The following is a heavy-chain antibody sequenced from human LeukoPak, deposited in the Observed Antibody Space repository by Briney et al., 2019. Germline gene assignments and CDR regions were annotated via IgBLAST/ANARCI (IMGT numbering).Heavy chain of an antibody. CDR3: ARSGNYSPDDY. CDR1: GGSISSSSSY. D-gene: IGHD1-26*01. V-gene: IGHV4-39*01. CDR2: IYYSGST. J-gene: IGHJ4*02. Sequence: SETLSLTCTVSGGSISSSSSYWGWIRQPPGKGLEWIGSIYYSGSTYYNPSLKSRVTISVDTSKNQFSLKLTSVTAADTAVYYCARSGNYSPDDYWGQGTLVTVSS.